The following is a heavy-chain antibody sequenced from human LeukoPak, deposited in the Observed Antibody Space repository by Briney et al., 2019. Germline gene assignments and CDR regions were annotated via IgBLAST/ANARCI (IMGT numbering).Heavy chain of an antibody. D-gene: IGHD2-2*01. J-gene: IGHJ5*02. CDR3: ARPQRAGWFDP. CDR2: IYYSGST. Sequence: SETLSLTCTVSGGSISSSSYYWGWIRQPPGKGLEWIGSIYYSGSTYYNPSLKSRVTISVDTSKNQFSLKLKSVTAADTAVYYCARPQRAGWFDPWGQGTLVTVSS. CDR1: GGSISSSSYY. V-gene: IGHV4-39*01.